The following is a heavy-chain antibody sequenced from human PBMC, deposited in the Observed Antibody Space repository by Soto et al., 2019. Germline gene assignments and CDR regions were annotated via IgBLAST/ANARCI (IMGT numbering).Heavy chain of an antibody. CDR2: INHSGST. V-gene: IGHV4-34*01. D-gene: IGHD2-2*02. CDR1: GGSFSGYY. CDR3: ARFSGYCSSTSCYRLFDP. Sequence: PSETLSLTCAVYGGSFSGYYWSWIRHPPGKGLEWIGEINHSGSTNYNPSLKSRVTISVDTSKNQFSLKLSSVTAADTAVYYCARFSGYCSSTSCYRLFDPWGQGTLVTVSS. J-gene: IGHJ5*02.